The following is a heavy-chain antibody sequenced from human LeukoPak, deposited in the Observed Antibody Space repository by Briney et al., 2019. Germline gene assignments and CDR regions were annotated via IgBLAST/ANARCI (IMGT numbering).Heavy chain of an antibody. Sequence: GGSLRLSRAASGFTFSSYGMNWVRQAPGKGPEWISYISRSGATIYYADSVKGRFTISRDNAKNSLYLQMSSLGAEDTAIYYCSRDRGGGDIYFDYWGQGTLVTVSS. CDR3: SRDRGGGDIYFDY. V-gene: IGHV3-48*03. CDR1: GFTFSSYG. D-gene: IGHD2-21*02. CDR2: ISRSGATI. J-gene: IGHJ4*02.